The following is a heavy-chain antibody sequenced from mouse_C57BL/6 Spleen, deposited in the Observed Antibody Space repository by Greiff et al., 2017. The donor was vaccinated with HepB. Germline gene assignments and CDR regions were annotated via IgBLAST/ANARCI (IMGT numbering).Heavy chain of an antibody. Sequence: QVQLQQSGAELVRPGTSVKVSCKASGYAFTNYLIEWVKQRPGQGLEWIGVINPGSGGTNYNEKFKGKATLTADKSSSTAYMQRSSLTSEDSAVYFCARERAVGNYWGQGTTLTVSS. CDR2: INPGSGGT. D-gene: IGHD1-1*01. CDR1: GYAFTNYL. V-gene: IGHV1-54*01. J-gene: IGHJ2*01. CDR3: ARERAVGNY.